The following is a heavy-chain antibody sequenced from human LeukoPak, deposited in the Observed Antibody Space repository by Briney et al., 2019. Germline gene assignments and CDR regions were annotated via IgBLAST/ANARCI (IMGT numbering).Heavy chain of an antibody. CDR2: IIQDGSVT. CDR1: GITFSNYY. V-gene: IGHV3-74*01. D-gene: IGHD3-16*01. J-gene: IGHJ4*02. Sequence: GGSLRLSCVTYGITFSNYYMHWVRQVPGEGLVWVSHIIQDGSVTSYADSVKGRFTISRDNAKNTVYLQLNNLRAEDTAVYYCATDDYRGLGYWGQGTLVTVSS. CDR3: ATDDYRGLGY.